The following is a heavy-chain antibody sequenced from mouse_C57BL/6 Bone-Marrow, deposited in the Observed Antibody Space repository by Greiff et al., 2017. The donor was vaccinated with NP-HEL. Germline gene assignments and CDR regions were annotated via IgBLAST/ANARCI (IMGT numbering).Heavy chain of an antibody. V-gene: IGHV1-55*01. CDR3: AREGWSFYAMDY. D-gene: IGHD2-3*01. CDR2: IYPGSGST. J-gene: IGHJ4*01. CDR1: GYTFTSYW. Sequence: QVHVKQPGAELVKPGASVKMSCKASGYTFTSYWITWVKQRPGQGLEWIGDIYPGSGSTNYNEKFKSKATLTVDTSSSTAYMQLSSLTSEDSAVYYCAREGWSFYAMDYWGQGTSVTVSS.